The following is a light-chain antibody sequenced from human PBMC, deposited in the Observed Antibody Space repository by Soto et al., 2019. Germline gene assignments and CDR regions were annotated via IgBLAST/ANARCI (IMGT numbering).Light chain of an antibody. CDR3: QTWGTGTRGV. CDR2: LNSDGSH. V-gene: IGLV4-69*01. J-gene: IGLJ3*02. Sequence: QPVLTQSPSASASLGASVKLTCTLSSGHSSYAIAWHQQQSEKGPRYLMKLNSDGSHSKGDGIPDRFSGSSSGAERYLTISSLQSEDEADYYCQTWGTGTRGVFGGGTKLTVL. CDR1: SGHSSYA.